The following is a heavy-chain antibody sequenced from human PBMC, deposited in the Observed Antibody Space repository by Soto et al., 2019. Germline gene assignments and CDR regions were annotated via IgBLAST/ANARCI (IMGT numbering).Heavy chain of an antibody. D-gene: IGHD2-21*02. CDR1: GFTFSSYA. CDR3: AREGTVVVPATRSDAFDI. Sequence: QVQLVESGGGVVQPGRSLRLSCAASGFTFSSYAMHWVRQAPGKGLEWVAVISYDGSNKYYADSVKGRFTISRDNSKNPLYLQMNSLRAEDTAVYYCAREGTVVVPATRSDAFDIWGQGTMVTVSS. V-gene: IGHV3-30-3*01. CDR2: ISYDGSNK. J-gene: IGHJ3*02.